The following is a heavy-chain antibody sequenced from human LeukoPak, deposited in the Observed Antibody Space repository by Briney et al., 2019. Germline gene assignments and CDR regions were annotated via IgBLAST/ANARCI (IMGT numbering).Heavy chain of an antibody. D-gene: IGHD4-17*01. CDR3: ARTVTKAYYYYGIDV. CDR1: GGSISSYY. V-gene: IGHV4-59*01. CDR2: IYYSGST. J-gene: IGHJ6*02. Sequence: SETLSLTCTVSGGSISSYYWSWIRQPPGKGLEWIGYIYYSGSTNYNPSLKSRVTISVDTSKNQFSLKLSSVTAADTAVYYCARTVTKAYYYYGIDVWGQGTTVTVSS.